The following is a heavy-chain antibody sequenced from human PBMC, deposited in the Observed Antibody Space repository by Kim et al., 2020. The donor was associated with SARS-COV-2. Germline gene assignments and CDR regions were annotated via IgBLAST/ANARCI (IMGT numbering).Heavy chain of an antibody. J-gene: IGHJ4*02. CDR3: AKDGGSFSSDY. CDR2: ISPSGENT. V-gene: IGHV1-46*01. Sequence: ASVKVSCKASGYSFSTYYMHWVRQAPGQGLEWMGLISPSGENTTYAQKFQGRVTMTRDTSTTTDYMELNNLRSEDTAVYYCAKDGGSFSSDYWGQGTLVTVSS. CDR1: GYSFSTYY. D-gene: IGHD1-26*01.